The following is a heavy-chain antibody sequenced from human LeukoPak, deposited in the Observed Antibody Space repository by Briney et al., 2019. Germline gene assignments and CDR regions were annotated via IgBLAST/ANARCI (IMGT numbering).Heavy chain of an antibody. CDR1: GFTFSSYI. CDR2: ISSSSSYI. CDR3: ARAQYCSGGSCPLAEYFQH. V-gene: IGHV3-21*01. D-gene: IGHD2-15*01. Sequence: GGSLRLSCAASGFTFSSYIMNWVRQAPGKGREWVSSISSSSSYIYYADSVKGRFTISRDNAKNSLYLQMNSLRAEDTAVYYCARAQYCSGGSCPLAEYFQHWGQGPLVTVSS. J-gene: IGHJ1*01.